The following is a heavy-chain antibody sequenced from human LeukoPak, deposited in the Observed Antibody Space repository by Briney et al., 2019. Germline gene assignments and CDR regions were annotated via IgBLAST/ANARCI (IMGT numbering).Heavy chain of an antibody. CDR2: IKSKTDGGTT. CDR3: AKASRGYSYGSQLTYYFDY. J-gene: IGHJ4*02. CDR1: GFTFSNAW. Sequence: GGSLRLSCAASGFTFSNAWMSWVRQAPGKGLEWVGRIKSKTDGGTTDYAAPVKGRFTISRDDSKNTLYLQMNSLKTEDTAVYYCAKASRGYSYGSQLTYYFDYWGQGTLVTVSS. D-gene: IGHD5-18*01. V-gene: IGHV3-15*01.